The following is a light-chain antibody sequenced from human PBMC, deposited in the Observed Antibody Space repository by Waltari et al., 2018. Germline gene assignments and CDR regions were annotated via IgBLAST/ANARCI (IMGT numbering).Light chain of an antibody. Sequence: EIVLTQSPATLSLSPGERATPSCRASESVSNYLVWYQQKPGQAPRLLIFDASNRATGIPARFSGSGSGTDFTLTISSLEPEDFAVYYCQQRLKWPPITFGQGTRLEIK. CDR2: DAS. CDR1: ESVSNY. CDR3: QQRLKWPPIT. J-gene: IGKJ5*01. V-gene: IGKV3-11*01.